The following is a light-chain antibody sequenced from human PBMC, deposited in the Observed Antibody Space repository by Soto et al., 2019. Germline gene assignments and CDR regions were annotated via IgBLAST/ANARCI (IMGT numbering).Light chain of an antibody. CDR1: QSVSDW. CDR2: DTS. V-gene: IGKV1-5*01. CDR3: HQYNSYTWT. J-gene: IGKJ1*01. Sequence: IQLTQYTYTLSASVGDRVTITCRASQSVSDWLAWYQQKPGNPPKLLIYDTSRLESAVPSRFSASGSGTEFTLTISGLQPDDFATYYCHQYNSYTWTFGEVANV.